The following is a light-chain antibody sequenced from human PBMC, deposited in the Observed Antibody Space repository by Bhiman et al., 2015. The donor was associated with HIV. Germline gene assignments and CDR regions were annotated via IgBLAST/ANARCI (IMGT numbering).Light chain of an antibody. J-gene: IGLJ2*01. CDR1: SRDVGGYDY. Sequence: QSALTQPASVSGSPGQSITISCTGTSRDVGGYDYVSWYQQHPGKAPQLIIYDVSLRPSGISNRFSGSKSGNTASLTISGLQDEDEADFYCSSYMTNSLHVIFGGGTRLTVL. V-gene: IGLV2-14*03. CDR3: SSYMTNSLHVI. CDR2: DVS.